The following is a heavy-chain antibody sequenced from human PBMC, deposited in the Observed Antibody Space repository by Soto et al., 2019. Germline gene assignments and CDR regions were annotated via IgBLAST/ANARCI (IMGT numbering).Heavy chain of an antibody. D-gene: IGHD2-21*01. CDR2: IYHSGST. J-gene: IGHJ5*02. Sequence: QLQLQESGSGLVKPAQTLSLTCAVSGGSISSGGYYWGWIRQPPGKGLGGVGYIYHSGSTYYNSYIKSRVTIAVAMSKNQFSLMRSAVTAADTAVYECARIPSPWGQVTLVTVS. V-gene: IGHV4-30-2*01. CDR3: ARIPSP. CDR1: GGSISSGGYY.